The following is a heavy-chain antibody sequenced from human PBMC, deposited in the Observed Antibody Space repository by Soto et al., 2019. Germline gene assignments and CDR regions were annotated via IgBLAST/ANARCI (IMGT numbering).Heavy chain of an antibody. Sequence: PGESLKISCKGSGYSFTSYWISWVRQMPGKGLEWMGRIDPSDSYTNYSPSFQGHVTISADKSISTAYLQWSSLEASDTAMYYCATTYYYDSSGMGPRRPRFFDYWGQGTLVTVSS. V-gene: IGHV5-10-1*01. CDR3: ATTYYYDSSGMGPRRPRFFDY. J-gene: IGHJ4*02. D-gene: IGHD3-22*01. CDR2: IDPSDSYT. CDR1: GYSFTSYW.